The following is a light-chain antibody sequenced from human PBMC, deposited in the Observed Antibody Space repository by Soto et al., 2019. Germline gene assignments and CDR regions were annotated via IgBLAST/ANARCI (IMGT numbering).Light chain of an antibody. J-gene: IGKJ2*01. CDR1: QSISSY. CDR2: AAS. CDR3: QQSYSTPGVH. V-gene: IGKV1-39*01. Sequence: DIQMTQSPSSLSASVGDRVTITCRASQSISSYLNWYQQKPGKAPKLLIYAASSLQSGVPSRFSGSGSGTDFTLTISSLQPEDFATYYCQQSYSTPGVHFGQGTKLEIK.